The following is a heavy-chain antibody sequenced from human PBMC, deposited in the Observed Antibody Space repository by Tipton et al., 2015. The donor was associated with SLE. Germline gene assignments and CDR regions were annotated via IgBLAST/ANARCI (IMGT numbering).Heavy chain of an antibody. Sequence: QLVQSGAKVKKPGASVKVSCKASGYTFTGYYMYWVRQAPEQGLEWMGWINPNSGGTNYAQKFQGRVTMTRDTSISTAYMELSRLRSDDTAVYYCARSVVVVAATPYYCHYWGQGTLVTVSS. D-gene: IGHD2-15*01. CDR2: INPNSGGT. J-gene: IGHJ4*02. CDR1: GYTFTGYY. CDR3: ARSVVVVAATPYYCHY. V-gene: IGHV1-2*02.